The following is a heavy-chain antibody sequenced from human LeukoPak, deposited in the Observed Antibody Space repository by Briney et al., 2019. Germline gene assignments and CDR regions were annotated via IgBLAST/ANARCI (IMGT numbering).Heavy chain of an antibody. Sequence: GGSLRLSCAGSGFTFSSYAMHWVRQAPGRGLEWVAFMSYDGRNEYYGDSVKGRFTISRDNSKNTLYLQMNFLRADDTAVYFCARAPTSSYKGNYDYWGQGTLVTVSS. CDR3: ARAPTSSYKGNYDY. D-gene: IGHD2-2*02. CDR2: MSYDGRNE. J-gene: IGHJ4*02. V-gene: IGHV3-30*04. CDR1: GFTFSSYA.